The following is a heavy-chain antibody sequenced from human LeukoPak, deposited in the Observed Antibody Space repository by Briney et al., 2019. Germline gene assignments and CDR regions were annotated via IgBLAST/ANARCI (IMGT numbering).Heavy chain of an antibody. Sequence: SETLSLTCAVSGGSISSSNWWSGVRPPPGKGLEGIGEIYHSGSTNYNPSLKRRVTISVDKSKNQFSLQLSSVTAADTAVYYCASLNWNDVFVDYWGQETLVTVSS. V-gene: IGHV4-4*02. CDR3: ASLNWNDVFVDY. CDR1: GGSISSSNW. D-gene: IGHD1-1*01. J-gene: IGHJ4*02. CDR2: IYHSGST.